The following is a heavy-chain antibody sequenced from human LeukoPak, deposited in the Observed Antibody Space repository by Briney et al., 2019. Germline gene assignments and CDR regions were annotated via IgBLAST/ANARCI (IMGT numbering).Heavy chain of an antibody. Sequence: QPGGSLRLSCAASGFTFSSYGMHWVRQAPGKGLEWVAFIRYDGSNKYYADSVKGRFTISRDNSKNTLYLQMNSLRAEDTAVYYCAKDVYGGSWYPEYFQHWGQGTLVTVSS. CDR1: GFTFSSYG. D-gene: IGHD6-13*01. J-gene: IGHJ1*01. CDR2: IRYDGSNK. CDR3: AKDVYGGSWYPEYFQH. V-gene: IGHV3-30*02.